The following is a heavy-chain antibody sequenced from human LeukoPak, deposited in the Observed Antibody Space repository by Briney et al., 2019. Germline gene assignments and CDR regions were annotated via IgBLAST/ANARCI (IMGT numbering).Heavy chain of an antibody. J-gene: IGHJ4*02. CDR3: AKALYDSSGWYLWELLPTYFDY. V-gene: IGHV3-30*02. D-gene: IGHD6-19*01. CDR2: IRYDGSNK. Sequence: PGGSLRLSCAASGFTFSSYGMHWVRQAPGKGLEWVAFIRYDGSNKYYADSVKGRFTISRDNSKNTLYLQMNSLRAEDTAVYYRAKALYDSSGWYLWELLPTYFDYWGQGTLVTVSS. CDR1: GFTFSSYG.